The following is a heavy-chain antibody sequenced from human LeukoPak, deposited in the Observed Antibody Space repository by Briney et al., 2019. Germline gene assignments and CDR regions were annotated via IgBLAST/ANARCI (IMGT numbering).Heavy chain of an antibody. CDR1: GGTFSSYA. D-gene: IGHD2-21*01. V-gene: IGHV1-69*05. CDR2: IIPIFGTA. J-gene: IGHJ4*02. Sequence: PVKVSCKASGGTFSSYAISWVRQAPGQGLEWMGGIIPIFGTANYAQKFQGRVTITTDESTSTAYMELSSLRSEDTAVYYCARLYCGGDCYLDYWGQGTLVTVSS. CDR3: ARLYCGGDCYLDY.